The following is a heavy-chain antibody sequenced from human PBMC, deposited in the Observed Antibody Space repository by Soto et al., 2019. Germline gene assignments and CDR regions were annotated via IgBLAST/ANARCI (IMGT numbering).Heavy chain of an antibody. CDR3: AREVGASGPFDY. J-gene: IGHJ4*02. D-gene: IGHD1-26*01. V-gene: IGHV4-59*01. CDR1: GGSISSYY. CDR2: IYYSGST. Sequence: PSETLSLTCTVSGGSISSYYWSWIRQPPGKGLEWIGYIYYSGSTNYNPSLKSRVTISVDTSKNQFSLKLSSVTAADTAVYYCAREVGASGPFDYWGQGTLVTVS.